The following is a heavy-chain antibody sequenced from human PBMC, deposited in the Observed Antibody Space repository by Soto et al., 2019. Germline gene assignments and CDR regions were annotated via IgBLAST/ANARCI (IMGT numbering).Heavy chain of an antibody. V-gene: IGHV1-3*01. Sequence: ASVKVSCKASGYTFSNYVIHWGRQAPGQRLEWMGWLYPGNGNTKYSQKFQGRLTIDRDTSASTASMELTSLRSEDTAVYYCVRNGLVASYVFGPFAHWGRGTLVTGSA. J-gene: IGHJ4*01. CDR2: LYPGNGNT. CDR3: VRNGLVASYVFGPFAH. D-gene: IGHD1-26*01. CDR1: GYTFSNYV.